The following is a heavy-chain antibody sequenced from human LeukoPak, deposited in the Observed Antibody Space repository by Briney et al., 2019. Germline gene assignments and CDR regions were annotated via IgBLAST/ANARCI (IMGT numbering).Heavy chain of an antibody. CDR1: GFTFSNYW. V-gene: IGHV3-74*01. J-gene: IGHJ6*02. CDR2: INSDGSTT. D-gene: IGHD5/OR15-5a*01. Sequence: GGSLRLSCAASGFTFSNYWMHWVRQAPGKGLVWVSRINSDGSTTNYADSVKGRFTISRDNAKNTLFLQMNSLRAEDTAVYYCASLQSVPSYYYYYVMDVWGQGTTVTVSS. CDR3: ASLQSVPSYYYYYVMDV.